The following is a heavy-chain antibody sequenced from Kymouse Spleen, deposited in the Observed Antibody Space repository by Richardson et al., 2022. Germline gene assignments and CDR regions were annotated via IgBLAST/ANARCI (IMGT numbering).Heavy chain of an antibody. J-gene: IGHJ4*02. CDR2: IYYSGST. CDR1: GGSISSSSYY. V-gene: IGHV4-39*01. CDR3: ARGYRITGTVTSFFDY. Sequence: QLQLQESGPGLVKPSETLSLTCTVSGGSISSSSYYWGWIRQPPGKGLEWIGSIYYSGSTYYNPSLKSRVTISVDTSKNQFSLKLSSVTAADTAVYYCARGYRITGTVTSFFDYWGQGTLVTVSS. D-gene: IGHD1-7*01.